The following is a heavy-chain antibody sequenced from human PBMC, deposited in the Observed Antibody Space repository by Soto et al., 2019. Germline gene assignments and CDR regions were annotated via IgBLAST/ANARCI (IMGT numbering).Heavy chain of an antibody. CDR3: ARTAYYYDSSGYYFDC. D-gene: IGHD3-22*01. CDR2: IWYDGRNT. CDR1: GFTFSSYG. V-gene: IGHV3-33*01. J-gene: IGHJ4*02. Sequence: GGSLRLSCAASGFTFSSYGMHWVRQAPGKGLEWVAVIWYDGRNTYYADSVKGRSTISRDNSKNTLYLQMNSLRAEDTAVYYCARTAYYYDSSGYYFDCWGQGTLVTVSS.